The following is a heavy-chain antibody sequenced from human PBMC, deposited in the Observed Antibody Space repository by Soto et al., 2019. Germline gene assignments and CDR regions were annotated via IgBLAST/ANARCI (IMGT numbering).Heavy chain of an antibody. CDR3: ARGLVVVVNRDWFDP. Sequence: QVQLVESGGGVVQPGRSLRLSCAASGFSFSNYAIHWVRQAPGKGLEWVAVISDEGSNKYYADSVKGRFSISRDNSKNMLYLQMNSLRPEDTAVYYCARGLVVVVNRDWFDPWGQGTLVIVSS. J-gene: IGHJ5*02. V-gene: IGHV3-30-3*01. CDR2: ISDEGSNK. CDR1: GFSFSNYA. D-gene: IGHD3-22*01.